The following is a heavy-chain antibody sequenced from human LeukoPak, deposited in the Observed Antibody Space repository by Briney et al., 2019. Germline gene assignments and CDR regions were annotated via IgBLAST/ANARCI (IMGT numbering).Heavy chain of an antibody. D-gene: IGHD3-3*01. Sequence: PSETLSLTCAVYGGSFSGYYWSWIRQPPGKGLEWIGESNHSGSTNYNPSLKSRVTKSVDTSKNQFSLKLSSVTAADTAVYYCARAYYDFWSGYQFDYWGQGTLVTVSS. CDR1: GGSFSGYY. J-gene: IGHJ4*02. CDR3: ARAYYDFWSGYQFDY. CDR2: SNHSGST. V-gene: IGHV4-34*01.